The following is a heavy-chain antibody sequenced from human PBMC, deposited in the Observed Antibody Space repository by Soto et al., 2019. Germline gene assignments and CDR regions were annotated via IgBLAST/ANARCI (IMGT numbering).Heavy chain of an antibody. J-gene: IGHJ5*02. CDR1: GYTFTSYD. Sequence: ASVKVSCKASGYTFTSYDINWVRQATGQGLEWMGWMNPNSGNTGYAQKFRGRVTMTRNTSISTAYMELSSLRSEDTAVYYCARTYYDFWSGYPWGQGTLVTVSS. V-gene: IGHV1-8*01. D-gene: IGHD3-3*01. CDR3: ARTYYDFWSGYP. CDR2: MNPNSGNT.